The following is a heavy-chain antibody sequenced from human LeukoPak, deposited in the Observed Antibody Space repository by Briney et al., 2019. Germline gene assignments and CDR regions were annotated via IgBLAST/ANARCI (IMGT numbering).Heavy chain of an antibody. D-gene: IGHD6-19*01. V-gene: IGHV3-30*18. CDR1: GFAFSSYG. CDR2: ISYAGSAK. J-gene: IGHJ4*02. CDR3: ANPDAGGDSTGRPFDC. Sequence: PGGSLRLSCAASGFAFSSYGMHWVRQAPGKGLEWLAVISYAGSAKFYADSVKGRFTISRDNSKNTLFLEMNSLRVEDTAVYYCANPDAGGDSTGRPFDCWGQGTLVTVSS.